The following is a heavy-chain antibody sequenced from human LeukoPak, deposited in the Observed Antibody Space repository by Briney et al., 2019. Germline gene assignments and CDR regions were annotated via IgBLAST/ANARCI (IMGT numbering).Heavy chain of an antibody. CDR2: MNPNSGNT. CDR3: ARRYDFWSGYQLYYYYGMDV. CDR1: GNTFTSYD. V-gene: IGHV1-8*01. J-gene: IGHJ6*02. Sequence: ASVKVSCMASGNTFTSYDINWVRQATGQGLEWMGWMNPNSGNTGYAQKFQGRVTMTRNTSISTAYMELSSLRSEDTAVYYCARRYDFWSGYQLYYYYGMDVWGQGTTVTVSS. D-gene: IGHD3-3*01.